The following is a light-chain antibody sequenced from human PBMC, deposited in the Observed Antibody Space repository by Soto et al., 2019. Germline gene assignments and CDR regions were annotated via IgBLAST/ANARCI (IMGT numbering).Light chain of an antibody. J-gene: IGLJ1*01. CDR2: EVV. CDR3: KSYAGSNTYV. Sequence: QSSLTQPPSASGSPGRSVTISCSGTKNDIGVYDFVSWYQHHPGKAPRLIIYEVVRRPSGVPDRFSGSKSGNTASLTVSGLQAADEADYFCKSYAGSNTYVFGSGTKVTVL. CDR1: KNDIGVYDF. V-gene: IGLV2-8*01.